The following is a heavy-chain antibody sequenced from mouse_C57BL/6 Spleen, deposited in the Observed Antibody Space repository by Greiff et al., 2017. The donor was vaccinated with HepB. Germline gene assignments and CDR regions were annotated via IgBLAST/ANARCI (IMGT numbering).Heavy chain of an antibody. CDR3: ARGGDYDGYIFAY. D-gene: IGHD2-3*01. V-gene: IGHV3-6*01. J-gene: IGHJ3*01. CDR2: ISYDGSN. Sequence: VQLKESGPGLVKPSQSLSLTCSVTGYSITSGYYWNWIRQFPGNKLEWMGYISYDGSNNYNPSLKNRISITRDTSKNQFFLKLNSVTTEDTATYYCARGGDYDGYIFAYWGQGTLVTVSA. CDR1: GYSITSGYY.